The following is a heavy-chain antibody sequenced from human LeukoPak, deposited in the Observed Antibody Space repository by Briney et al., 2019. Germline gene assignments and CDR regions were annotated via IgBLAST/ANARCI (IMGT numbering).Heavy chain of an antibody. CDR2: IYYSGST. CDR1: GGSFSGYY. V-gene: IGHV4-34*01. Sequence: SETLSLTCAVYGGSFSGYYWSWIRQPPGKGLEWIGSIYYSGSTYYNPSLKSRVTISVDTSKNQFSLKLSSVTAADTAVYYCARPKGGYCSGGSCYHFDYWGQGTLVTVSS. CDR3: ARPKGGYCSGGSCYHFDY. D-gene: IGHD2-15*01. J-gene: IGHJ4*02.